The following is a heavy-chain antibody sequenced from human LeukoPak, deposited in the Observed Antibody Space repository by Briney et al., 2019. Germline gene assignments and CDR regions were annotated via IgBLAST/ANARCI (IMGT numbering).Heavy chain of an antibody. D-gene: IGHD1-1*01. V-gene: IGHV4-59*01. CDR1: GGSISSYY. CDR2: VYYSGST. J-gene: IGHJ3*02. CDR3: ARDSRTTTAFDI. Sequence: SEILSLTCTVSGGSISSYYWSWIRQPLGKGLEWIGYVYYSGSTNYNPSLKSRVTISVDTSKNQFSLKLSSVTAADTAVYHCARDSRTTTAFDIWGQGTMVAVSS.